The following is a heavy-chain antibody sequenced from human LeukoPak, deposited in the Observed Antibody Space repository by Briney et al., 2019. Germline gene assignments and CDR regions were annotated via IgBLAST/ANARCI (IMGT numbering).Heavy chain of an antibody. Sequence: HPGGSLRLSCAASGFTFSSYWMSWVRQAPGKGLEWVANIKQDGSEKYYVDSVKGRFTISRDNAKNSLYLQMNSLRAEDTAVYYCARVPLESGIRNYYYYYGMDVWGQGTTVTVSS. CDR1: GFTFSSYW. J-gene: IGHJ6*02. D-gene: IGHD3-10*01. CDR2: IKQDGSEK. V-gene: IGHV3-7*03. CDR3: ARVPLESGIRNYYYYYGMDV.